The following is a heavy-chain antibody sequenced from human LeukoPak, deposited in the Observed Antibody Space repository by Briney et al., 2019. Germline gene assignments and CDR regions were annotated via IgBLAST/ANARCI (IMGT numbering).Heavy chain of an antibody. Sequence: ASVKVSCKASGYTFTSYDINWVRQATGQGLEWMGWMNPNSGNTGYAQKFQGRVTMTRNTSISTAYMELSSLRSEDTPVYYCARRVVVPAAYYYGMDVWGQGTTVTVSS. CDR2: MNPNSGNT. J-gene: IGHJ6*02. D-gene: IGHD2-2*01. CDR1: GYTFTSYD. CDR3: ARRVVVPAAYYYGMDV. V-gene: IGHV1-8*01.